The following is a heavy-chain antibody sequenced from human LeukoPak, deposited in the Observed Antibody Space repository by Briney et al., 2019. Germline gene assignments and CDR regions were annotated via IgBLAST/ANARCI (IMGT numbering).Heavy chain of an antibody. CDR3: ASDTLHCSGGSCYFS. J-gene: IGHJ5*02. Sequence: GASVKVSCKASGGTFSSYAISWVRQAPGQGLEWMGGIIPIFGTANYAQKFQGRVTITADESTSTAYMELSSLRSEDTAVYYCASDTLHCSGGSCYFSWGQGTLVTVSS. D-gene: IGHD2-15*01. CDR2: IIPIFGTA. V-gene: IGHV1-69*13. CDR1: GGTFSSYA.